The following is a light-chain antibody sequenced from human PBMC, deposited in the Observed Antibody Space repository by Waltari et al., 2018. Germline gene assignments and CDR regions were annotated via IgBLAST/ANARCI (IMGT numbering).Light chain of an antibody. CDR3: QHYVNLPVT. CDR1: QSVGRS. CDR2: DTS. J-gene: IGKJ1*01. V-gene: IGKV3-20*01. Sequence: DIVLTQSPGALSLSPGERVTLSCRASQSVGRSLAWYQQKPGQAPRLLIYDTSSRATGTPGRFSGSGSGTDFSLAISSLEPEDFAVYFCQHYVNLPVTFGQGTKVEI.